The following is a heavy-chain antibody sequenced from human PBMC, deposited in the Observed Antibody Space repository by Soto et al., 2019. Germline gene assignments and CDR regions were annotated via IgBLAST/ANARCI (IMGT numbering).Heavy chain of an antibody. CDR1: GFTFSSYA. CDR3: AKSPFMITFGGVIVSSYYFDY. V-gene: IGHV3-23*01. D-gene: IGHD3-16*02. J-gene: IGHJ4*02. CDR2: ISGSGGST. Sequence: GGSLRLSCAASGFTFSSYAMSWVRQAPGKGLEWVSAISGSGGSTYYADSVKGRFTISRDNSKNTLYLQMNSLRAEDTAVYYCAKSPFMITFGGVIVSSYYFDYWGQGTLVTVSS.